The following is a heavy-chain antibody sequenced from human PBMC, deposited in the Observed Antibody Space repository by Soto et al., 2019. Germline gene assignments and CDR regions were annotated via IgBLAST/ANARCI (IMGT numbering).Heavy chain of an antibody. J-gene: IGHJ3*02. D-gene: IGHD2-15*01. Sequence: QVTLKESGPVLVNPTETLTLTCTVSGFSLSNARMGVSWIRQPPGKALEWLAHIFSNDEKSYSTSLKSRLTISKDTSKSQVVLTMTNMDPVDTATYYCARTYCSGGSCYSGDAFDIWGQGTMVTVSS. CDR2: IFSNDEK. CDR1: GFSLSNARMG. V-gene: IGHV2-26*01. CDR3: ARTYCSGGSCYSGDAFDI.